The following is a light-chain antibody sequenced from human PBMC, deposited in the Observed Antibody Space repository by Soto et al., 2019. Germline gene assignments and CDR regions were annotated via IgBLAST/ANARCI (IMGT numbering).Light chain of an antibody. CDR1: QSVRSN. J-gene: IGKJ4*01. V-gene: IGKV3-15*01. CDR2: GAS. CDR3: QQYNNWPLT. Sequence: EIVMTQSPATLSVSPGERATLSCRASQSVRSNLAWYQQKPGQAPRLLIYGASTRATGIPATFSGSGSGTDFTLTISSLQSEDFAVYYCQQYNNWPLTFGGGTKVEIK.